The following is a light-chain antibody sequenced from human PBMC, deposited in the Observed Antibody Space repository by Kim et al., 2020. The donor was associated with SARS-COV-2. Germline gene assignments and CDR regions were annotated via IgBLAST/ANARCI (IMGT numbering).Light chain of an antibody. CDR3: QQYDTNSRT. CDR1: QGNRSW. J-gene: IGKJ1*01. CDR2: GVF. V-gene: IGKV1-5*01. Sequence: ASVGKRGNHTWRGSQGNRSWLAWESHKTRKGPKLLIHGVFSLGSWVPSRFSGSGSGTEFTLTISSLQPDDYATYYCQQYDTNSRTFGRGTKVDIK.